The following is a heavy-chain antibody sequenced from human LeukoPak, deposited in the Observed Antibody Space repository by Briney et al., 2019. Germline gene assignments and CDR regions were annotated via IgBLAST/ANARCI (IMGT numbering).Heavy chain of an antibody. CDR1: GGSISSYY. CDR3: ARTMVRGVIGY. Sequence: SETLSLTCTVSGGSISSYYLSWIRQPPGQRLEGIGYIYYSGSTNYNPSLKSRVTISVDTSKNQFSLKLSSVPAADTAVHYCARTMVRGVIGYWGQGTLVTVSS. D-gene: IGHD3-10*01. CDR2: IYYSGST. J-gene: IGHJ4*02. V-gene: IGHV4-59*01.